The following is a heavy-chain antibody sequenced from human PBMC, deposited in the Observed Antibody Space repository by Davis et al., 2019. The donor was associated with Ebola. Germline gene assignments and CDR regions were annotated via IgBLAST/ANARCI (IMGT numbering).Heavy chain of an antibody. D-gene: IGHD4-23*01. CDR1: GFTFSDYY. CDR2: ISSSGSTI. CDR3: AREGRRSRYGGNPGEPGY. J-gene: IGHJ4*02. Sequence: PGGSLRFSCAASGFTFSDYYMSWIRQAPGKVLEWVSYISSSGSTIYYADSVKGRFTISRDNAKNSLYLQMNSLRAEDTAVYYCAREGRRSRYGGNPGEPGYWGQGTLVTVSS. V-gene: IGHV3-11*01.